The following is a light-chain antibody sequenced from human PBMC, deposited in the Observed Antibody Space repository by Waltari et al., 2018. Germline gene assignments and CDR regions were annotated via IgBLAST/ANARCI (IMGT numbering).Light chain of an antibody. CDR2: DAF. J-gene: IGKJ4*02. CDR1: QSVSSY. V-gene: IGKV3-11*01. CDR3: QHRSSWPLT. Sequence: EIVLTQSPATLSLSPGERAALSCRASQSVSSYLAWYQQKPGQAPRLRIYDAFNRATGIPARFSGSGSGTDFTLTITSLEPEDSAVYYCQHRSSWPLTFGGGTKVEI.